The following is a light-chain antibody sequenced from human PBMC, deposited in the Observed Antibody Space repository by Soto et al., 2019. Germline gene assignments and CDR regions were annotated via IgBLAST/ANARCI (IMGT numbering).Light chain of an antibody. CDR1: QSIGTF. J-gene: IGKJ1*01. CDR2: TSF. V-gene: IGKV1-39*01. Sequence: IQMTQSPSALYASVGDRVSITCRASQSIGTFLNWYQQKPGAAPNLLIHTSFTLYSGVPSRLTGTGLGTDFALTICSLQHDDFATYFCQQAFSVEWTFDQGTKV. CDR3: QQAFSVEWT.